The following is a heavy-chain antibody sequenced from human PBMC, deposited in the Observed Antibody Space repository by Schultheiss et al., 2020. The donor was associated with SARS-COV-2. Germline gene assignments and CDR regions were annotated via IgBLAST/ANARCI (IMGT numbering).Heavy chain of an antibody. CDR1: GFTFSSYA. CDR3: ARDSVAGTLYYYYGMDV. D-gene: IGHD6-19*01. V-gene: IGHV3-30*04. CDR2: IWYDGSNK. Sequence: GGSLRLSCAASGFTFSSYAMHWVRQAPGKGLEWVAVIWYDGSNKYYADSVKGRFTISRDNSKNTLYLQMNSLRAEDTAVYYCARDSVAGTLYYYYGMDVWGQGTTVTVSS. J-gene: IGHJ6*02.